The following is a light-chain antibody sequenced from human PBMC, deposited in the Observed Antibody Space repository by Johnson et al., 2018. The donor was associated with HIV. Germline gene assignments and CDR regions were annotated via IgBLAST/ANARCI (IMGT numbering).Light chain of an antibody. CDR1: SSNIGRNY. CDR2: DNN. Sequence: QSVLTQPPSVSAAPGQKVTISCSGSSSNIGRNYVSWYQQLPGTAPKLLIFDNNKRPSGIPDRFSASKSGTSATLGITGLQTGDAAVYYCGTWDSSLSAYVIGTGTKVTVL. V-gene: IGLV1-51*01. J-gene: IGLJ1*01. CDR3: GTWDSSLSAYV.